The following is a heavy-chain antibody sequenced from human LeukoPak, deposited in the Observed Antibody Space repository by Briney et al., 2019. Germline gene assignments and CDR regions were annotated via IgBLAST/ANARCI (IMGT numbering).Heavy chain of an antibody. V-gene: IGHV3-23*01. J-gene: IGHJ4*02. CDR2: VNADGGNT. CDR1: GLTFSSYW. D-gene: IGHD1-26*01. Sequence: GGSLRLSCAASGLTFSSYWMNWVRQAPGKGLEWVSTVNADGGNTYYADSVKGRFTISRDNSKSTLILQMNSLRVEDTALYYCTKRVKYGGTWDHFADWGQGTLVTVSS. CDR3: TKRVKYGGTWDHFAD.